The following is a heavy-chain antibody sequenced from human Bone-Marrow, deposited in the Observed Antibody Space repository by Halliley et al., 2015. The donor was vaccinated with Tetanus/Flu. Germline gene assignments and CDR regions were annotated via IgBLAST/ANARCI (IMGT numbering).Heavy chain of an antibody. V-gene: IGHV4-30-4*01. Sequence: LRLSCAVSGGAISSGGYYWSWNRQPPGKGLEWIGHNYYNGSTYYNPSLKSRVSISVDTSKNLFSLKLSSVTAADTSVYYCARVTSAVVVPPSIAFNAWGQRTLVTLPS. CDR3: ARVTSAVVVPPSIAFNA. D-gene: IGHD2-2*02. J-gene: IGHJ5*02. CDR1: GGAISSGGYY. CDR2: NYYNGST.